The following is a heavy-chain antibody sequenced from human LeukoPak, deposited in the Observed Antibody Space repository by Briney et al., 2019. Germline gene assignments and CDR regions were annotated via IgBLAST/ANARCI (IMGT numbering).Heavy chain of an antibody. J-gene: IGHJ4*02. Sequence: PSETLSLTCTVSGDSISSYYWSWIRQPAGKGLEWIGYIYYSGSTHYNPSLKSRVTMSIETSKNQFSLKLRSVTAADTAVYYCARHRSGDYFDYWGQGTLVTVSS. CDR3: ARHRSGDYFDY. CDR1: GDSISSYY. V-gene: IGHV4-59*08. CDR2: IYYSGST. D-gene: IGHD1-14*01.